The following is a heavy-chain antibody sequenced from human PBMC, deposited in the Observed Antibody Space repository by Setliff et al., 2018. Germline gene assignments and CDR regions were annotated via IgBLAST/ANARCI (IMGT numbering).Heavy chain of an antibody. Sequence: ASVKVSCKASGNIFTGHFLHWVRQAPGQGLEWMGWINPDTGDAHYPVNFQGRVTMTRDTSISTGSMELSRLRSDDTAVYFCARSTNYGMRFWFDNWGQGALVTVSS. CDR3: ARSTNYGMRFWFDN. CDR1: GNIFTGHF. D-gene: IGHD1-7*01. CDR2: INPDTGDA. J-gene: IGHJ4*02. V-gene: IGHV1-2*02.